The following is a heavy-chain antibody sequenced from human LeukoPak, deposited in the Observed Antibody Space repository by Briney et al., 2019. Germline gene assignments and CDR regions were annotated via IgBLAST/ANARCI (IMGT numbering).Heavy chain of an antibody. V-gene: IGHV4-34*01. CDR1: GGSFSGHY. J-gene: IGHJ4*02. D-gene: IGHD3-10*01. Sequence: PSETLSLTCAVYGGSFSGHYWTWIRQPPGKGLEWIGEINHSGSTTYNPSLNSRVTISVDTSKNQFSLRLSSVTAADTAVYYCARPRYGSGSLDSWGQGNLVTVSS. CDR2: INHSGST. CDR3: ARPRYGSGSLDS.